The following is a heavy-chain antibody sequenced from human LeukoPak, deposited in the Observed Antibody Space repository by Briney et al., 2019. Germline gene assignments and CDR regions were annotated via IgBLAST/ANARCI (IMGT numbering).Heavy chain of an antibody. V-gene: IGHV3-74*01. Sequence: RAGGSLRLSCAASGFTFSSYWMHWVRQAPGKGLVWVSRINSDGSSTSYADSVKGRFTISRDNAKNSLYLQMNSLRAEDTAVYYCARDSFGSSGDYCPLDYWGQGTLVTVSS. J-gene: IGHJ4*02. CDR3: ARDSFGSSGDYCPLDY. D-gene: IGHD3-22*01. CDR1: GFTFSSYW. CDR2: INSDGSST.